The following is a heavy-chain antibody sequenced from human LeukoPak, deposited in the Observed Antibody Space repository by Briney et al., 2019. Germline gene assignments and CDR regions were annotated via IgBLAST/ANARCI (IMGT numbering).Heavy chain of an antibody. J-gene: IGHJ2*01. Sequence: PGRSLRLSCAASGFSFSTYWMHWVRQVPGKGPVWVPRIKSDGSSTSYADSVKGRFTISRDNANNTLYLQMNSLGAEDTAVYYCARGGVNWGFWYFDLWGRGTLVTVSS. CDR3: ARGGVNWGFWYFDL. CDR2: IKSDGSST. V-gene: IGHV3-74*01. D-gene: IGHD7-27*01. CDR1: GFSFSTYW.